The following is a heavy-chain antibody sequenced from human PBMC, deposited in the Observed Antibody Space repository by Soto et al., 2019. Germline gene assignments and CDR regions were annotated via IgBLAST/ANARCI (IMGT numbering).Heavy chain of an antibody. J-gene: IGHJ4*02. CDR3: ATVASTHFDS. CDR1: GGSISSPSYN. CDR2: FCYGGRT. Sequence: QVQLQQSGPGLLKPSETLSLTCTVSGGSISSPSYNWGWVRQPPGKGTEWIGSFCYGGRTHYSPSLESRLSISVDTARSQVSLILTSVTAADTAVYYCATVASTHFDSWGQGALVVVSS. D-gene: IGHD1-1*01. V-gene: IGHV4-39*01.